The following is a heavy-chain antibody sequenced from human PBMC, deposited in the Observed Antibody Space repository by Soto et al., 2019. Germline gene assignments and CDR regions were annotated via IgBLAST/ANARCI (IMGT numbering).Heavy chain of an antibody. CDR3: ARGVPDIAVAVRYFDY. V-gene: IGHV4-30-2*01. CDR1: GGSISSGGYS. CDR2: IYHSGST. Sequence: QLQLQESGSGLVKPSQTLSLTCAVSGGSISSGGYSWSWIRQPPGKGLEWIGYIYHSGSTYYNPSLKSRVTISVDRSKNQFSLKLSSVTAADTAVYYCARGVPDIAVAVRYFDYWGQGTLVTVSS. J-gene: IGHJ4*02. D-gene: IGHD6-19*01.